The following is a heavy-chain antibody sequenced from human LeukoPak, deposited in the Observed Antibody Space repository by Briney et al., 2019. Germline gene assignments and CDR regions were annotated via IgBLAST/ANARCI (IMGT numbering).Heavy chain of an antibody. CDR2: INPNSGGT. J-gene: IGHJ4*02. CDR3: ARVNWAFGLDY. D-gene: IGHD3-10*01. CDR1: GYFFSKYS. Sequence: ASVKVSCKASGYFFSKYSITWVRQAPGQGLEWMGWINPNSGGTNYAQKFQGWVTMTRDTSISTAYMELSRLRSDDTAVYYCARVNWAFGLDYWGQGALVTVSS. V-gene: IGHV1-2*04.